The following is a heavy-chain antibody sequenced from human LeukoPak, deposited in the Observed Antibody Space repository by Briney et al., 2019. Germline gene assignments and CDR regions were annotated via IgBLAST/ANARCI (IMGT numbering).Heavy chain of an antibody. D-gene: IGHD6-13*01. CDR1: GFTFSSYA. CDR2: IKEDGSEK. V-gene: IGHV3-7*03. Sequence: GGSLRLSCAASGFTFSSYAMSWVRQAPGKGLEWVANIKEDGSEKYYVDSVKGRFTISRDNAKNSLYLQMNSLRAEDTAVYYCARPVSGDGTAAAQFDYWGQGTLVTVSS. CDR3: ARPVSGDGTAAAQFDY. J-gene: IGHJ4*02.